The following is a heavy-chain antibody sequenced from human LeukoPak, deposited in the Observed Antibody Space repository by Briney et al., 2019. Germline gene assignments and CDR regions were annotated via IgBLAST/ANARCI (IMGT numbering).Heavy chain of an antibody. CDR2: VYYSGST. D-gene: IGHD3-10*01. CDR1: GGSFEHYF. V-gene: IGHV4-59*01. CDR3: ASHRRSHGSEY. J-gene: IGHJ4*02. Sequence: SETLSLTCTVSGGSFEHYFWSWIRQPPGKGLEWIGYVYYSGSTDCSPSLKSRLTISADTSKNQFSLKLSSVTAADTAVYYCASHRRSHGSEYWGQGTLVTVSS.